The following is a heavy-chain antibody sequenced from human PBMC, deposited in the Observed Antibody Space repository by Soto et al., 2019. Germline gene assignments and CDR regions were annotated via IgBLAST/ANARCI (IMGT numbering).Heavy chain of an antibody. CDR3: ASLGRHG. CDR1: GFRFSDSW. CDR2: INPGGSEK. D-gene: IGHD3-16*01. Sequence: GGSLRLSCVASGFRFSDSWMDWVRQAPGKGPEWVANINPGGSEKNYMGSVKGRFTISRDNAKNSVFLQMNNLRAEDTAVYYCASLGRHGWGQGTTVTVSS. V-gene: IGHV3-7*01. J-gene: IGHJ6*02.